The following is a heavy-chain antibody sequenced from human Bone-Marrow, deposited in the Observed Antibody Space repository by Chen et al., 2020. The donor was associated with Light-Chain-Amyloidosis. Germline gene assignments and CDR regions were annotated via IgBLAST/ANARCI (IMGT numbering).Heavy chain of an antibody. D-gene: IGHD7-27*01. Sequence: QLQESGPGLVQPSKTLALTCTVSVVSTINSREFYWGWMRQSPGKGLEWIGSIFYDDITYYNPSLKSRVTISKDPSNNRISLRLRSVTAGDTAMYYCARGPSEVNWGVVQSASVFNFWGQGTMLTVS. CDR2: IFYDDIT. CDR1: VVSTINSREFY. J-gene: IGHJ3*01. V-gene: IGHV4-39*07. CDR3: ARGPSEVNWGVVQSASVFNF.